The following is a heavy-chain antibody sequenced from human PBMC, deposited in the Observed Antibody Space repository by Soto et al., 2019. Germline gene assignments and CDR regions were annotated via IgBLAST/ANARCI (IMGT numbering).Heavy chain of an antibody. Sequence: WGSKRDWNGAAGLQIGEYWMSLVRQTPGKGLEGVANIKQDGSEKYYVDSVKGRFTISRDNAKNSLYLQMNSLRAEDTAVYYCARGSPPQYGDYGLHYYYYYGMDVRGQGTTVTVSS. J-gene: IGHJ6*02. D-gene: IGHD4-17*01. CDR3: ARGSPPQYGDYGLHYYYYYGMDV. V-gene: IGHV3-7*02. CDR1: GLQIGEYW. CDR2: IKQDGSEK.